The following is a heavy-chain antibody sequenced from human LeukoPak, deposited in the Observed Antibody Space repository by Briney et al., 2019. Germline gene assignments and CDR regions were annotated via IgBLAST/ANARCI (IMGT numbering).Heavy chain of an antibody. CDR2: IKEDGSQK. V-gene: IGHV3-7*01. CDR1: GFSFSRYW. J-gene: IGHJ4*02. CDR3: ARRGTGWYYFHY. Sequence: GGSLRLSCAASGFSFSRYWMSWVRQAPGKGLEWVANIKEDGSQKHYVDSVKGRFTISRDNAKNSLYLQMNSLRGEDTAVYYCARRGTGWYYFHYWGQGTLVTVSS. D-gene: IGHD1-14*01.